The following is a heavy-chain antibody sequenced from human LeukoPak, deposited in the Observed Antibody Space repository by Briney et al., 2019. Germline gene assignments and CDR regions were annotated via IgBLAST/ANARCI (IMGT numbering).Heavy chain of an antibody. CDR2: IYYSGST. Sequence: SETLSLTCTVSGGSISSYYWSWIRQPPGKGLGWIGYIYYSGSTNYNPSLKSRVTISVDTSKNLFSLKLSSVTAADTAVYYCARVYDYVWGSYRLLDAFDIWGQGTMVTVSS. V-gene: IGHV4-59*01. D-gene: IGHD3-16*02. J-gene: IGHJ3*02. CDR3: ARVYDYVWGSYRLLDAFDI. CDR1: GGSISSYY.